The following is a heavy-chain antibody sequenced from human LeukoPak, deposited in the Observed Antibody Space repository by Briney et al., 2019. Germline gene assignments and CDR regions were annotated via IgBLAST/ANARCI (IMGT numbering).Heavy chain of an antibody. D-gene: IGHD4-17*01. J-gene: IGHJ4*02. CDR3: ARQHMTTVTTFDY. Sequence: NSSETLSLTCTVSGGSISSGGYYWSWIRQHPGKGLEWIGYIYYSGSTYYNPSLKSRVTISVDTSKNQFSLKLSSVTAADTAVYYCARQHMTTVTTFDYWGQGTLVTVSS. V-gene: IGHV4-31*03. CDR1: GGSISSGGYY. CDR2: IYYSGST.